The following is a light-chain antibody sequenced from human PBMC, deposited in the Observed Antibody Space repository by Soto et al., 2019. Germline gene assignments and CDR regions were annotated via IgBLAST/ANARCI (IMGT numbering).Light chain of an antibody. J-gene: IGKJ2*01. Sequence: VLTQSPDTLSLSPGDTATLSCSASQSVASYLACYPQKPGQPPCLLMYHASHRATGFPARLSGSASGTHCTPTISSFEHDDFAVYGGQHRADWPRGSFGKGTTLAI. CDR2: HAS. V-gene: IGKV3-11*01. CDR1: QSVASY. CDR3: QHRADWPRGS.